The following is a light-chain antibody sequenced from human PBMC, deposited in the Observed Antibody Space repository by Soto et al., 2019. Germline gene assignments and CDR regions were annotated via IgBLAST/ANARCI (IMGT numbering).Light chain of an antibody. V-gene: IGKV3-15*01. CDR1: QSVSSN. CDR2: GAS. CDR3: QQYSNWPLT. J-gene: IGKJ4*01. Sequence: EIVMTQSPATLSVSPGEAATLSCRASQSVSSNLAWYQQKPGQAPRLLILGASTRATGIPARFSGSGSGAEFSLTISALQSEDFAIYYCQQYSNWPLTFGGGTKVDIK.